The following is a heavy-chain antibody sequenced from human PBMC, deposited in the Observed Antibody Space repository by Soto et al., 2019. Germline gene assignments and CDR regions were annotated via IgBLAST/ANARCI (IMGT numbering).Heavy chain of an antibody. D-gene: IGHD4-4*01. CDR3: ARDNTPPWEDYNPYFDY. CDR1: GGTFSSYA. Sequence: QVQLVQSGAEVKKPGSSVKVSCKASGGTFSSYAISWVRQAPGQGLEWMGGIIPIFGTANYAQKFQGRVTITADESTSTAYKELSSLRSEDTAVYYCARDNTPPWEDYNPYFDYWGQGTLVTVSS. J-gene: IGHJ4*02. CDR2: IIPIFGTA. V-gene: IGHV1-69*01.